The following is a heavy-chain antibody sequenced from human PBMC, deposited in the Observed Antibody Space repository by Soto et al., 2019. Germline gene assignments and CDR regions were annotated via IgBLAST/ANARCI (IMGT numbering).Heavy chain of an antibody. CDR2: IKSKTDGGTT. CDR3: TTDFMGYYDVWSGYYVFDY. CDR1: GFTFSNAW. J-gene: IGHJ4*02. D-gene: IGHD3-3*01. Sequence: EVQLVESGGGLVKPGGSLRLSCAASGFTFSNAWMSWVRQAPGKGLEWVGRIKSKTDGGTTDYAAPVKGRFTISRDDSKNTLYLQMNSLKTEETAVYYCTTDFMGYYDVWSGYYVFDYWGQGTLVTVSS. V-gene: IGHV3-15*01.